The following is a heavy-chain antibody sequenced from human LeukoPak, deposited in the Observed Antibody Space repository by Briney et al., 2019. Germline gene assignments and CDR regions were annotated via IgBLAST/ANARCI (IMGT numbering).Heavy chain of an antibody. CDR2: MNQDGSEK. Sequence: GASLRLSCAASGFTFSSNWMTWVRQAPGKGLEWVANMNQDGSEKYYVDSVKGRFTISRDNAKNSLYLQMNSLRAEDTAVYYCARDTLRRFDFWGLGTLVT. D-gene: IGHD2-15*01. J-gene: IGHJ4*02. CDR1: GFTFSSNW. V-gene: IGHV3-7*04. CDR3: ARDTLRRFDF.